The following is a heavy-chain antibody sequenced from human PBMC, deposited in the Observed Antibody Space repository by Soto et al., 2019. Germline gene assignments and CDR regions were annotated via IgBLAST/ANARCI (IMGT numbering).Heavy chain of an antibody. CDR3: VRYCSPTLCNGAATSTFDH. J-gene: IGHJ4*02. CDR2: ISSSGSSV. Sequence: PGGSLRLSCAASRFTFSTYEMHWVRQAPGKGLEWVSCISSSGSSVYYSDSVKGRFTISRDNSRNSLYLQMNSLRDDDTALYYCVRYCSPTLCNGAATSTFDHWGQGALVTVSS. CDR1: RFTFSTYE. D-gene: IGHD2-15*01. V-gene: IGHV3-48*03.